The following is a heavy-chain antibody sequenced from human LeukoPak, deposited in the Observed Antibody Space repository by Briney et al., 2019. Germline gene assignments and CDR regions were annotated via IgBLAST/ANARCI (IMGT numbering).Heavy chain of an antibody. D-gene: IGHD6-19*01. CDR2: IHYTGSA. CDR1: GGSISSYNYY. CDR3: ARLPLTEYSSGYSDM. V-gene: IGHV4-39*01. J-gene: IGHJ3*02. Sequence: SETLSLTXTVSGGSISSYNYYWGWIRQPPGNGLEWIGIIHYTGSAYYNPSLKSRVTISVDTSKNQFSLKLSSVTAADTAVYYCARLPLTEYSSGYSDMWGQGTMVTVSS.